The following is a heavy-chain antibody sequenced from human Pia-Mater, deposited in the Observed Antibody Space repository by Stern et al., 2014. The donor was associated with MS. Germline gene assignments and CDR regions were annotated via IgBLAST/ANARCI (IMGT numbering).Heavy chain of an antibody. V-gene: IGHV7-4-1*01. CDR2: INSATGDP. CDR3: SSRGAGEFGVSPTGS. CDR1: GYDFRRYA. J-gene: IGHJ5*02. D-gene: IGHD2-21*01. Sequence: QVQLVQSGSEWKKPGASVKVSCKASGYDFRRYAMNWVRQAPGQGLEWMGWINSATGDPLYAQGFEGRFVLSLDTSVRTAYLQIVSLRTEDTAIYYCSSRGAGEFGVSPTGSWGQGTLVTVSS.